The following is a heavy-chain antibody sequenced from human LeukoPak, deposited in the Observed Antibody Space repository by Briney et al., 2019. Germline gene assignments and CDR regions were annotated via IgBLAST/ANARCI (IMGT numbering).Heavy chain of an antibody. Sequence: ASVKVSCKASGYTFTSYDINWVRQATGQGLEWMGWMNPNSGNTGYAQKFQGRVTMTRSTSISTAYMELSSLRSEDTAVYYCARGGYSNYFYYYYYGMDVWGQGTTVTVSS. CDR3: ARGGYSNYFYYYYYGMDV. V-gene: IGHV1-8*01. D-gene: IGHD4-4*01. CDR1: GYTFTSYD. CDR2: MNPNSGNT. J-gene: IGHJ6*02.